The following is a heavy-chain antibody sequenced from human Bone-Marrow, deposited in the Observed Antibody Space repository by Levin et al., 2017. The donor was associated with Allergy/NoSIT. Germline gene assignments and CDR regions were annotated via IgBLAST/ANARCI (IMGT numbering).Heavy chain of an antibody. J-gene: IGHJ6*02. CDR2: IWYDGSNK. Sequence: GESLKISCAASGFTFSSFGMHWVRQAPGKGLEWVAVIWYDGSNKYYADSVKGRFTISRDNSKNTLYLQMNSLRAEDTAVYYCARVRSRYCSGGSGYVNYYYYGMDVWGQGTTVTVSS. V-gene: IGHV3-33*01. CDR1: GFTFSSFG. D-gene: IGHD2-15*01. CDR3: ARVRSRYCSGGSGYVNYYYYGMDV.